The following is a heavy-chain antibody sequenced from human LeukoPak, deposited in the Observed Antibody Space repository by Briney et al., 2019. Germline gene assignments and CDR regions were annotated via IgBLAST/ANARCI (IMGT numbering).Heavy chain of an antibody. CDR3: ASPPVVMVRGVMNDY. J-gene: IGHJ4*02. CDR2: IYSGGST. Sequence: PGGSLRLSCAVSGFTVSSNYMSWVRQAPGKGLEWVSVIYSGGSTYYADSVKGRFTISRDNAKNTLYLQMNSLRAEDTAVYYCASPPVVMVRGVMNDYWGQGTLVTVSS. D-gene: IGHD3-10*01. CDR1: GFTVSSNY. V-gene: IGHV3-53*01.